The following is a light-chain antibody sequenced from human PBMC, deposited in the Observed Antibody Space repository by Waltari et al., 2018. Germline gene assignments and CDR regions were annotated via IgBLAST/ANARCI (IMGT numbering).Light chain of an antibody. J-gene: IGKJ3*01. Sequence: EIVLTQSPGTLSLSPGERATLSCRARPSIGSYLAWYRQKPGQAPRLLIYDAAHRATGIPAWFSGSGSGTDFTLTIRSLDPEDFAVYYCQQRGNWPPTFGPGTKVDI. V-gene: IGKV3-11*01. CDR2: DAA. CDR1: PSIGSY. CDR3: QQRGNWPPT.